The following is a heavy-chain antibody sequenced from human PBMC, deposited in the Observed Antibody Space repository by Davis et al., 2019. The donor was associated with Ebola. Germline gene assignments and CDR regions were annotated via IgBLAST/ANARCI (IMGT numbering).Heavy chain of an antibody. CDR2: INAGNGNT. V-gene: IGHV1-3*01. CDR1: GYTFTSYA. Sequence: ASVTVSCKASGYTFTSYAMHWVRQAPGQRLEWMGWINAGNGNTKYSQKFQGRVTITRDTSASTAYMELSSLRSEDTAVYYCARVGIAVAGTGWFDPWGQGTLVTVSS. J-gene: IGHJ5*02. CDR3: ARVGIAVAGTGWFDP. D-gene: IGHD6-19*01.